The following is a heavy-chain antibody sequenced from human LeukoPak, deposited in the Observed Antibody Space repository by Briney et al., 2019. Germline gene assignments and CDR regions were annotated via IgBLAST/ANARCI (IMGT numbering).Heavy chain of an antibody. CDR3: AKDFWYFVNTGYRYSIYY. CDR1: GFTFSSCG. D-gene: IGHD3-22*01. V-gene: IGHV3-30*02. J-gene: IGHJ4*02. CDR2: IRYDGTNK. Sequence: KPGGSLRLSCAASGFTFSSCGMHWVRQAPGKGLEWVAFIRYDGTNKYYADSVKGRFTISRDNSKNTLYLQMNSLRAEDTAVFYCAKDFWYFVNTGYRYSIYYWGQGTLVTVSS.